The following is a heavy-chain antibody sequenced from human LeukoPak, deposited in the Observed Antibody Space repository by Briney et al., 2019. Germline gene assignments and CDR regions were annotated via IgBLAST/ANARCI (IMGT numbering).Heavy chain of an antibody. CDR1: GFTVSSNY. J-gene: IGHJ6*02. Sequence: GGSLRLSCAASGFTVSSNYMSWVRQAPGKGLEWVSVIYSGGSTYYADSVKGRFTISRDNSKNTLYLQMNSLRAEDTAVYYCAKDWEWLGDYYYYGMDVWGQGTTVTVSS. CDR3: AKDWEWLGDYYYYGMDV. V-gene: IGHV3-66*01. CDR2: IYSGGST. D-gene: IGHD6-19*01.